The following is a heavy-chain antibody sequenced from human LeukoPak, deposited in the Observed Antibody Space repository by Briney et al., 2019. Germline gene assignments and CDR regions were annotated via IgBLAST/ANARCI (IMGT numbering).Heavy chain of an antibody. CDR1: GGTFSSYA. Sequence: GSSVKVSCKASGGTFSSYAVSWVRQAPGQGLEWMGGIIPIFGTTNYAQKFQGRVTITTDESTSTAYMELSSLRSEDTAVYYCARGSGDHSPFDYWGQGTLVTVSS. CDR3: ARGSGDHSPFDY. D-gene: IGHD6-19*01. J-gene: IGHJ4*02. CDR2: IIPIFGTT. V-gene: IGHV1-69*05.